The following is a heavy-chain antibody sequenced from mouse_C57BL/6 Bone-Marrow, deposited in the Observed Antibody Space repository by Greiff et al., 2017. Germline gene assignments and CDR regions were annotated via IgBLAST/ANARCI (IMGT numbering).Heavy chain of an antibody. J-gene: IGHJ2*01. CDR1: GFTFSDYG. CDR3: AADGKFFDY. V-gene: IGHV5-17*01. D-gene: IGHD2-1*01. CDR2: ISSGSSTI. Sequence: EVHLVESGGGLVKPGGSLKLSCAASGFTFSDYGMHWVRQAPEKGLEWVAYISSGSSTIYYADTVKGRFTISRDNAKNTLFLQKTSVRSEDTAMYYCAADGKFFDYWGQGTTLTVSS.